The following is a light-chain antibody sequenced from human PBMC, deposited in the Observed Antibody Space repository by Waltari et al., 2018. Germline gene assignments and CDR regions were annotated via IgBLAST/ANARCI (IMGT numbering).Light chain of an antibody. Sequence: YVLTQPPSVSVDPGNKARLTCGRNNIGDKRGNGYEQKPGQAPVLVMFYDSDRPSEIPERFSGSNSGNTATLTSSWVEAGDEADYHCQVWDDVTDSGVFGVGTKLTVL. CDR2: YDS. CDR1: NIGDKR. CDR3: QVWDDVTDSGV. V-gene: IGLV3-21*04. J-gene: IGLJ3*02.